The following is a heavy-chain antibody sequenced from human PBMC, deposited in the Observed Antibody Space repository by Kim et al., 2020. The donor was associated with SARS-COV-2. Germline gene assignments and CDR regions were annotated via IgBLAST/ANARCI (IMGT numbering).Heavy chain of an antibody. V-gene: IGHV4-4*02. CDR2: IYHSGST. D-gene: IGHD3-10*01. CDR3: ARRYYGSGSYYKGGWFDP. Sequence: SETLSLTCAVSGGSISSSNWWSWVRQPPGKGLEWIGEIYHSGSTNYNPSLKSRVTISVDKSKNQFSLKLSSVTAADMAVYYCARRYYGSGSYYKGGWFDPWGQGTLVTVSS. J-gene: IGHJ5*02. CDR1: GGSISSSNW.